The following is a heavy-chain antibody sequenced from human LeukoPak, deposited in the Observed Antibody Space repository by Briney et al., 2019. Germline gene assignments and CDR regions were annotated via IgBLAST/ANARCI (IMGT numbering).Heavy chain of an antibody. CDR2: IYYSGST. D-gene: IGHD2-15*01. CDR3: AREVLVVAATTFWYFDL. Sequence: SETLSLTCTVSGGSISNSSYYWGWIRQPPGKGLEWIGSIYYSGSTYYNPSLKSRVTISVDTSKNQFSLKLSSVTAADTAVYYCAREVLVVAATTFWYFDLWGRGTLVTVSS. V-gene: IGHV4-39*02. CDR1: GGSISNSSYY. J-gene: IGHJ2*01.